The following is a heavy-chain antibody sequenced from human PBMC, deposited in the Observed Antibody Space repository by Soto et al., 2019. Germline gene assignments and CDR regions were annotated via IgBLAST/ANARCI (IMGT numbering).Heavy chain of an antibody. CDR1: GGSISSGDYY. Sequence: SETLSLTCTVSGGSISSGDYYWSWIRQPPGKGLEWIGYIYYSGSTYYNPSLKSRVTISVDTSKNQFSLKLSSVTAADTAVYYCARDRPYSSSAGSWFDPWGQGTLVTAPQ. V-gene: IGHV4-30-4*01. CDR3: ARDRPYSSSAGSWFDP. D-gene: IGHD6-6*01. J-gene: IGHJ5*02. CDR2: IYYSGST.